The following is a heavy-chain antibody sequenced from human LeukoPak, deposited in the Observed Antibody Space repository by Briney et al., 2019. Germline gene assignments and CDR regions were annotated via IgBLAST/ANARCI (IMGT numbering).Heavy chain of an antibody. CDR3: ARGRVITMDRGVLVY. CDR2: IISSSNSI. D-gene: IGHD3-10*01. Sequence: PLGSPRLSCAPSGFTLSSYSMNSVRQAPGQGRGWGSYIISSSNSIYYADSVKGRFSIFRDNAKNSQYLQMNSLRAEDTAVYYCARGRVITMDRGVLVYWGQGTLVTVSS. CDR1: GFTLSSYS. J-gene: IGHJ4*02. V-gene: IGHV3-48*01.